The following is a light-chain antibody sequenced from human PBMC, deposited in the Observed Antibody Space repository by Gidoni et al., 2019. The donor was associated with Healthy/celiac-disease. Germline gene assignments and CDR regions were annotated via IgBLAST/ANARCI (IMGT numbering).Light chain of an antibody. Sequence: QSALTQPASVSGSPGQSITISCTGTSSDVGSYNLVSWYQQHPGKAPKLMIYEGSKRPSGVSNRFSGSKSGNTASLTISGLLAEDEADYYCCSYAGSSANWVFGGGTKLTVL. J-gene: IGLJ3*02. V-gene: IGLV2-23*01. CDR3: CSYAGSSANWV. CDR2: EGS. CDR1: SSDVGSYNL.